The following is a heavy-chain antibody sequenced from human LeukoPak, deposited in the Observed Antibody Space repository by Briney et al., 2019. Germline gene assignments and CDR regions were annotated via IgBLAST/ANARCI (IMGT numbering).Heavy chain of an antibody. Sequence: SETLSLTCTVSGGSISSSSYNWGWIRQPPGKGLGWIGSIYYSGSTYYNPSLKSRVTISVDTSKNQFSLKLSSVTAADTAVYYCASRSGWYLGFDYWGQGTLVTVSS. V-gene: IGHV4-39*01. D-gene: IGHD6-19*01. CDR2: IYYSGST. CDR1: GGSISSSSYN. CDR3: ASRSGWYLGFDY. J-gene: IGHJ4*02.